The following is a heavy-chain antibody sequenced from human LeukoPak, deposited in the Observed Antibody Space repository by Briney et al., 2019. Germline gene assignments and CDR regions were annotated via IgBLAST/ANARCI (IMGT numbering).Heavy chain of an antibody. CDR2: IYPSDSDI. D-gene: IGHD2-2*01. Sequence: GESLKISCKGSGYSFTNYWIVWVRQMPGKGLECMEIIYPSDSDIRYNPSFQGQVTMSADKSVSTAYLQWTSLRASDTAMYYCARLYCSSTSCYHIDYWGQGTLVTVSS. CDR1: GYSFTNYW. J-gene: IGHJ4*02. V-gene: IGHV5-51*01. CDR3: ARLYCSSTSCYHIDY.